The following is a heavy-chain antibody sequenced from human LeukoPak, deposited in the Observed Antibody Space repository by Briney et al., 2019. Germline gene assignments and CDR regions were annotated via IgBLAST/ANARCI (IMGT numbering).Heavy chain of an antibody. D-gene: IGHD3-22*01. CDR3: VGYYYDSSGYLDY. J-gene: IGHJ4*02. Sequence: GGSLRLSCAASGFTFSSYAMSWVRQAPGKGLEWVSAITGGGRTTYYADSVKGRFTIFRDNSKNTLYLQMNSLRAEDTAVYYCVGYYYDSSGYLDYWGQGTLVTVSS. V-gene: IGHV3-23*01. CDR2: ITGGGRTT. CDR1: GFTFSSYA.